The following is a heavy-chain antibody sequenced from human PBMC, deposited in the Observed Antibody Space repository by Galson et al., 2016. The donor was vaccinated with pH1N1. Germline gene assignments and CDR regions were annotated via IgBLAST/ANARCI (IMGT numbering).Heavy chain of an antibody. Sequence: TLSLTCTVSGGSISSGSYYWSWIRQPAGKGLEWIGYIYTSGSTNYNPSLKSRVTISVDTSKNQFSLKLSSVTAAATAVYYCARDRRVREWGADTFDIWGQGTMVTVSS. V-gene: IGHV4-61*09. CDR2: IYTSGST. D-gene: IGHD3-10*01. CDR3: ARDRRVREWGADTFDI. CDR1: GGSISSGSYY. J-gene: IGHJ3*02.